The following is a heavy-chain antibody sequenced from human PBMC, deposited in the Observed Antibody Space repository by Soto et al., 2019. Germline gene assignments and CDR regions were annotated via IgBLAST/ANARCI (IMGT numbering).Heavy chain of an antibody. V-gene: IGHV1-69*13. J-gene: IGHJ3*02. CDR3: ARPRYHSSSWYLSWDAFDI. D-gene: IGHD6-13*01. CDR1: GGTFSSYA. CDR2: IIPIFGTA. Sequence: SVKVSCKASGGTFSSYAISWVRQAPGQGLEWMGGIIPIFGTANYAQKFQGRVTITADESMSTAYMELSSLRSEDTAVYYCARPRYHSSSWYLSWDAFDIWGQGTMVTVSS.